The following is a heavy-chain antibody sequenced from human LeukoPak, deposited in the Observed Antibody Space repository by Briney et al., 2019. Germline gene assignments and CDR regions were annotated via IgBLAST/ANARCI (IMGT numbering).Heavy chain of an antibody. CDR1: GFTVSSYY. V-gene: IGHV3-66*01. J-gene: IGHJ4*02. CDR3: ARGPRYSFY. D-gene: IGHD6-13*01. Sequence: QTGGSLRLSCTASGFTVSSYYMAWVRQAPGKGLGCVSFIYSDGATKYADSVRGRFIISRDQANNTLYLQMNTLRDEDTAVYYCARGPRYSFYWGQGTLVSVSS. CDR2: IYSDGAT.